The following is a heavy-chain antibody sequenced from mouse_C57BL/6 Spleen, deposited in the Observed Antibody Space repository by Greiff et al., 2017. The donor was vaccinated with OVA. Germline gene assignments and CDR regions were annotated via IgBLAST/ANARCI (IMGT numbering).Heavy chain of an antibody. CDR1: GFNIKNTY. Sequence: VQLKESVAELVRPGASVKLSCTASGFNIKNTYMHWVKQRPEQGLEWIGRIDPANGNTKYAPKFQGKATITADTSSNTAYLQLSSLTSEDTAIYYCARWPYYYGSSYGVYYAMDYWGQGTSVTVSS. J-gene: IGHJ4*01. D-gene: IGHD1-1*01. CDR3: ARWPYYYGSSYGVYYAMDY. CDR2: IDPANGNT. V-gene: IGHV14-3*01.